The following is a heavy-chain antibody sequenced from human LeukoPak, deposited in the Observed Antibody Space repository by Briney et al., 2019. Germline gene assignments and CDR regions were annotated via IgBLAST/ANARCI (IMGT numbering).Heavy chain of an antibody. CDR3: ARDRGWTNDAFDI. D-gene: IGHD3-10*01. CDR2: INPNSGGT. J-gene: IGHJ3*02. V-gene: IGHV1-2*02. Sequence: ASVKVSCKASGYFFIGHYIHWVRQAPGQGLEWMGWINPNSGGTNYAQKFQGRVTMTRDTSISTAYMDLSRLRSDDTAVYYCARDRGWTNDAFDIWGQGTMVTVSS. CDR1: GYFFIGHY.